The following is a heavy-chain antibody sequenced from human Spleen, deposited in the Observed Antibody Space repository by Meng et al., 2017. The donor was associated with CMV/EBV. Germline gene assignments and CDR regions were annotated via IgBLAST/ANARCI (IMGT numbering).Heavy chain of an antibody. CDR3: ARDNHGLDV. CDR1: GGSISGYF. Sequence: SETLSLTCTVSGGSISGYFWTWIRQSPGKGLEWIGYIHNSGSTNYNPFLKSRITISVDTSKNQFSLKLNFVTAADTAVYYCARDNHGLDVWGKGSTVTVSS. J-gene: IGHJ6*04. CDR2: IHNSGST. V-gene: IGHV4-59*01.